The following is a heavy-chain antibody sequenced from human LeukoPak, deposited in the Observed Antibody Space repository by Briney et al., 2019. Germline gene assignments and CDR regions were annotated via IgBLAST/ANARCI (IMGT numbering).Heavy chain of an antibody. CDR3: AKGPSGGVSYLDY. V-gene: IGHV3-23*01. CDR2: ISGSGGST. Sequence: GGSLRLSCAASGFTFSNYAMSWVRQAPGKGLEWVSAISGSGGSTYYADSVKGRFTISRDNSKNTLYLQMNSLRAEDTAVYYCAKGPSGGVSYLDYWGQGTLVTVSS. CDR1: GFTFSNYA. D-gene: IGHD3-16*01. J-gene: IGHJ4*02.